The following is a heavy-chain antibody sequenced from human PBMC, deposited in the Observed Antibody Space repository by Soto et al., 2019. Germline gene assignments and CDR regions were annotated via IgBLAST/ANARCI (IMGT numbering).Heavy chain of an antibody. D-gene: IGHD6-19*01. J-gene: IGHJ4*02. CDR1: GDSVSSNSAA. V-gene: IGHV6-1*01. Sequence: SQTLSLPCAISGDSVSSNSAAWNWIRQSPSRGLEWLGRTYYRSKWYNDYAVSVKSRITINPDTSKNQFSLQLNSVTPEDTAVYYCAREVRGGIAVAGTVGFLDYWGQGTLVTVSS. CDR2: TYYRSKWYN. CDR3: AREVRGGIAVAGTVGFLDY.